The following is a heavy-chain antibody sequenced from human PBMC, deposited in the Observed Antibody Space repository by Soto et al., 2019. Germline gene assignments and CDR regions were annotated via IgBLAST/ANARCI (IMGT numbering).Heavy chain of an antibody. CDR1: GGSISSSNW. V-gene: IGHV4-4*02. Sequence: SETLSLTCTVSGGSISSSNWWSWVRQPPGKGLEWIGEIYHSGSTSYNPSLKSRVTLSVDKSENQFSLKLYSVTAADTAVYYCARGVGSSPPRYWGRGTLVTVSS. D-gene: IGHD1-26*01. J-gene: IGHJ4*02. CDR3: ARGVGSSPPRY. CDR2: IYHSGST.